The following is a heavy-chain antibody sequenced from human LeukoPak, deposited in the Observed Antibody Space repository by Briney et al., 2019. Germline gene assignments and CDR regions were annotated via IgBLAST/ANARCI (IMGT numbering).Heavy chain of an antibody. CDR2: IKQDGSEK. V-gene: IGHV3-7*01. CDR3: ARDLWDHDSSGYSLY. J-gene: IGHJ4*02. Sequence: PGGSLRLSCAASGFTFSSYWMSWVRQAPGKGLEWVANIKQDGSEKYYVDSVKGRFTISRDNAKNSLYLQMNSLRPEDTAVYYCARDLWDHDSSGYSLYWGQGTLVTVSS. CDR1: GFTFSSYW. D-gene: IGHD3-22*01.